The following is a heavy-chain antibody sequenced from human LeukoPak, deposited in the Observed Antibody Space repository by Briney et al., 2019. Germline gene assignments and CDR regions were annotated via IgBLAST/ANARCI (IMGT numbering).Heavy chain of an antibody. D-gene: IGHD3-22*01. CDR2: MNPNSGNT. CDR1: GYTFTSYD. V-gene: IGHV1-8*03. CDR3: ACGYYDSSGYYTNYAFDI. Sequence: ASVKVSCKASGYTFTSYDINWVRQATGQGLEWMGWMNPNSGNTGYAQKFQGRVTIARNTSISTAYMELSSLRSEDTAFYYCACGYYDSSGYYTNYAFDIWGQGTMVTVSS. J-gene: IGHJ3*02.